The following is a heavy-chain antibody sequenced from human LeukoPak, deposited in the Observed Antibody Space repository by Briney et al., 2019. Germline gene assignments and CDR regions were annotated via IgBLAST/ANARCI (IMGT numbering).Heavy chain of an antibody. CDR1: GFTSTNYW. D-gene: IGHD2/OR15-2a*01. J-gene: IGHJ4*02. CDR3: ARERVTTTSFDY. V-gene: IGHV3-7*01. Sequence: GGSLRLSCAASGFTSTNYWMNWLRQAPGKGLEWVANIKQDGGAKNYVDSVKGRFTISRDNAKNSLYLQMNNLRVEDTAVYYCARERVTTTSFDYWGQGVLVTVSS. CDR2: IKQDGGAK.